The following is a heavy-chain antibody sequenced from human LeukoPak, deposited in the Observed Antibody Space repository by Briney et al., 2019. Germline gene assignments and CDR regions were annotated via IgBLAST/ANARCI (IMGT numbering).Heavy chain of an antibody. V-gene: IGHV3-48*03. D-gene: IGHD3-10*01. CDR2: ISSSGSTI. CDR1: GFTFSSYE. CDR3: ARDQGRYGSGSSYYYYGMDV. J-gene: IGHJ6*02. Sequence: GGSLRLSCAASGFTFSSYEMNWVRQAPGKGLEWVSYISSSGSTIYYADSVKGRFTISRDNAKNSLYLQMNSLRAEDTAVYYCARDQGRYGSGSSYYYYGMDVWGQGTTVTVSS.